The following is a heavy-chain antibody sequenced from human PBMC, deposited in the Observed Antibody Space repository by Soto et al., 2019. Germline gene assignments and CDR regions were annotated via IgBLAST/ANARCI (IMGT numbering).Heavy chain of an antibody. CDR2: IYPGDSDT. V-gene: IGHV5-51*01. D-gene: IGHD5-12*01. CDR3: ASWGWLRNESRLDY. Sequence: GESLKISCKASGYYFPSYWIGWVRQMPGKGLEWMGIIYPGDSDTRYSPSFQGQVTISADKSISTAYLQWSSLKASDTAMYYCASWGWLRNESRLDYWGQGTLVTVSS. J-gene: IGHJ4*02. CDR1: GYYFPSYW.